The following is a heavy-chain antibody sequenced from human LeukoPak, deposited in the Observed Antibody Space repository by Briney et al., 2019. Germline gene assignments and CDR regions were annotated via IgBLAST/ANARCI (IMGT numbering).Heavy chain of an antibody. CDR1: GFTFSNAW. CDR3: ITDYLDIVATTSGAFDI. Sequence: PGGSLRLSCAASGFTFSNAWMSWVRQAPGKRLEWVGRIKSKTDGGTTDYAAPVKGRFTISRDDSKNTLYLQMNSLKTEDTAVYYCITDYLDIVATTSGAFDIWGQGTMVTVSS. V-gene: IGHV3-15*01. D-gene: IGHD5-12*01. J-gene: IGHJ3*02. CDR2: IKSKTDGGTT.